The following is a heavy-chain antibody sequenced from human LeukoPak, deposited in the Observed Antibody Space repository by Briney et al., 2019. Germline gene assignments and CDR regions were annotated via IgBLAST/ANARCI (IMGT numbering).Heavy chain of an antibody. J-gene: IGHJ4*02. D-gene: IGHD6-19*01. CDR1: GGSFSGYY. V-gene: IGHV4-34*01. Sequence: SETLSLTCAVYGGSFSGYYWSWIRQPPGKGLEWIGEINHSGSTNYNPSLKSRVTISVDTSKNQFSLKLSSVTAADTAVYYCTVIRQWLVVDYWGQGTLATVSS. CDR2: INHSGST. CDR3: TVIRQWLVVDY.